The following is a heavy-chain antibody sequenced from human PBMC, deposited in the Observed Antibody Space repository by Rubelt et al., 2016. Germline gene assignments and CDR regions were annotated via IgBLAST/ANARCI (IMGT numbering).Heavy chain of an antibody. Sequence: QVQLVQSGAEVKKPGASVKVSCKASGYTFTSYAMHWVRQAPGQRLGWMGWLNAGNGNTKYSQKFKGRVTITRDTSASTAYMELSSLRSEDTAVYYCARAQRIRLLMVYAPTFDYWGQGTLVTVSS. J-gene: IGHJ4*02. CDR2: LNAGNGNT. V-gene: IGHV1-3*01. CDR3: ARAQRIRLLMVYAPTFDY. CDR1: GYTFTSYA. D-gene: IGHD2-8*01.